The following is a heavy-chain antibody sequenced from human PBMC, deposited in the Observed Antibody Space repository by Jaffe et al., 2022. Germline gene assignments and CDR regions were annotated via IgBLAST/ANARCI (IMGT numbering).Heavy chain of an antibody. CDR2: INHSGST. V-gene: IGHV4-34*01. CDR3: ARLAYDYIWGSYRHLGGFGAWFDP. Sequence: QVQLQQWGAGLLKPSETLSLTCAVYGGSFSGYYWSWIRQPPGKGLEWIGEINHSGSTNYNPSLKSRVTISVDTSKNQFSLKLSSVTAADTAVYYCARLAYDYIWGSYRHLGGFGAWFDPWGQGTLVTVSS. D-gene: IGHD3-16*02. J-gene: IGHJ5*02. CDR1: GGSFSGYY.